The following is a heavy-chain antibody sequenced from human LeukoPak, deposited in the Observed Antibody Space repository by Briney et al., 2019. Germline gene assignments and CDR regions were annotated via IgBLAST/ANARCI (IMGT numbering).Heavy chain of an antibody. CDR1: GFTFSSYA. J-gene: IGHJ3*02. D-gene: IGHD4-17*01. CDR2: ISGSGGST. V-gene: IGHV3-23*01. CDR3: ARATTVTVGAFDI. Sequence: PGGSLRLSCAPSGFTFSSYAMSWVRQAPGKGLEWVSAISGSGGSTYYADSVKGRFTISRDNSKNTLYLQMNSLRAEDTAVYYCARATTVTVGAFDIWGQGTMVTVSS.